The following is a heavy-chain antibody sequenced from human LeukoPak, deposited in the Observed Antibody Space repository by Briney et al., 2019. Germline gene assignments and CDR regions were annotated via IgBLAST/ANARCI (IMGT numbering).Heavy chain of an antibody. J-gene: IGHJ4*02. CDR1: GYTFTSCD. D-gene: IGHD3-3*01. Sequence: ASVKVCCKASGYTFTSCDINWVRQATGQGLAWMRWMNPNSGNTGYAQKFQGRVTITRNTSISTAYMEPSSLRSEDTAVYYCARGDSEWLLSYYFDYWGQGTLVTVSS. V-gene: IGHV1-8*03. CDR3: ARGDSEWLLSYYFDY. CDR2: MNPNSGNT.